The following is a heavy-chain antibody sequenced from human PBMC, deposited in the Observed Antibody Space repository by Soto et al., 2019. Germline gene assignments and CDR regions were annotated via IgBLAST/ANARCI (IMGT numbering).Heavy chain of an antibody. CDR2: IYHSGST. CDR1: GGSFSGYY. J-gene: IGHJ5*02. CDR3: ARGGIVVVITTPRSPRWFDP. V-gene: IGHV4-34*01. Sequence: PSETLSLTCAVYGGSFSGYYWSWIRQPPGKGLEWIGGIYHSGSTNCNPSLKSRVTISVDTSKNQFSLKLSSVTAADTAVYYCARGGIVVVITTPRSPRWFDPWGQGTLVTVSS. D-gene: IGHD3-22*01.